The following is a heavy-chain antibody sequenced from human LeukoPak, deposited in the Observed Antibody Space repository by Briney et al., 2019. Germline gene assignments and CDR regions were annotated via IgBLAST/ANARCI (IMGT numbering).Heavy chain of an antibody. D-gene: IGHD2-2*01. CDR2: ISYDGSNK. V-gene: IGHV3-30*04. Sequence: GRSLRLSCAASGFTFSSYAMHWVRQAPGKGLEWVAVISYDGSNKYYADSVKGRFTISRDNSKNTLYLQMNSLRAEDTAVYYCARDSLDIVVVPAAIRDYYYGMDVWGQGTTVTVS. CDR3: ARDSLDIVVVPAAIRDYYYGMDV. CDR1: GFTFSSYA. J-gene: IGHJ6*02.